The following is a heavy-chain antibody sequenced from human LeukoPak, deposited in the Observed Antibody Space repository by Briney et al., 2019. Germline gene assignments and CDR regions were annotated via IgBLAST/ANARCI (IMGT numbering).Heavy chain of an antibody. CDR1: GFTFSSYA. CDR3: ARSGGFGELQAEYFQH. D-gene: IGHD3-10*01. CDR2: ISYDGSNK. J-gene: IGHJ1*01. V-gene: IGHV3-30*04. Sequence: GGSLRLSCAASGFTFSSYAMHWVRQAPGKGLEWVAVISYDGSNKYYADFVKGRFTISRDNSKNTLYLQMNSLRAEDTAVYYCARSGGFGELQAEYFQHWGQGTLVTVSS.